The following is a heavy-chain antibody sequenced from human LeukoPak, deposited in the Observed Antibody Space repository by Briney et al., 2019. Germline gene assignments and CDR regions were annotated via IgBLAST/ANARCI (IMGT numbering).Heavy chain of an antibody. Sequence: TSETLSLTCAVYGGSFSGYYWSWIRQSPGKGLEWIGSIYYSGSTYYNPSLKSRLTISLDTSKNQFSLRLSSVTAADTAFYYCARRYNWNDRWDWGQGTLVTVSP. D-gene: IGHD1-1*01. CDR2: IYYSGST. J-gene: IGHJ4*02. CDR3: ARRYNWNDRWD. CDR1: GGSFSGYY. V-gene: IGHV4-34*01.